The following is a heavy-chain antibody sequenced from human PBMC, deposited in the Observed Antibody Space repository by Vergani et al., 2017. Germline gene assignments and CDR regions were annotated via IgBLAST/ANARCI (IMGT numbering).Heavy chain of an antibody. CDR3: ARDTGDYGDYVWFDP. V-gene: IGHV3-48*04. CDR2: ISSSSSTI. D-gene: IGHD4-17*01. CDR1: GFTFSSYS. Sequence: EVQLVESGGGLVQPGGSLRLSCAASGFTFSSYSMNWVRQAPGKGLEWVSYISSSSSTIYYADSVKGRFTISRDNAKNSLYLQMNSLRAEDTAVYYCARDTGDYGDYVWFDPWGQGTLVTVSS. J-gene: IGHJ5*02.